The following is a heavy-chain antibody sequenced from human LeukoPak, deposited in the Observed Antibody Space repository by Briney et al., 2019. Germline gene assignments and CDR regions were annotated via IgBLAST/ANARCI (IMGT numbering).Heavy chain of an antibody. CDR3: GRGGPTGALDY. Sequence: GGSLRLSCAASGFTFSSYWMTWVRQAPGKGLEWVANIKEDGSEEYYVDSVKGRFTISRDNAKNSLYMQMTSLRVEDTAVYYCGRGGPTGALDYWGQGTLVTVSS. V-gene: IGHV3-7*01. CDR1: GFTFSSYW. CDR2: IKEDGSEE. J-gene: IGHJ4*02. D-gene: IGHD7-27*01.